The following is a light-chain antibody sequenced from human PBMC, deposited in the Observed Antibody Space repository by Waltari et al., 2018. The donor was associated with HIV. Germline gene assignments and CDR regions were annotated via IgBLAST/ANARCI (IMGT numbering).Light chain of an antibody. CDR3: QQYDDWTV. V-gene: IGKV3-15*01. CDR2: YTS. Sequence: EAVMTQSPATLSVSPGETATLSCRASHVINNNLAWYQQTPGQAPRLLIFYTSARATGIPDRFSGSGSGTEFTLTISSLQSEDFAVYYCQQYDDWTVFGGGTKVDIK. CDR1: HVINNN. J-gene: IGKJ4*01.